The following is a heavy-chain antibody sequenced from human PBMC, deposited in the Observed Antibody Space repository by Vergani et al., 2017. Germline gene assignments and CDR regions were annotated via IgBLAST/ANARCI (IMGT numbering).Heavy chain of an antibody. V-gene: IGHV4-31*03. Sequence: QVQLQESRPGLVKPSQTLSLTCTVSGGSISSGGYYWSWIRQHPGKGLEWIGSIYYSGSTYYNPSLKSRATISVDTSKNQFSLKLSAVTAADTAVYYCARGGEGSGMDVWGQGTMVTVSS. J-gene: IGHJ6*02. CDR2: IYYSGST. CDR1: GGSISSGGYY. D-gene: IGHD3-10*01. CDR3: ARGGEGSGMDV.